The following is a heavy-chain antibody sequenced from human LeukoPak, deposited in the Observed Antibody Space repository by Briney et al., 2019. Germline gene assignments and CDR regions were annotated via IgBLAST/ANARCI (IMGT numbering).Heavy chain of an antibody. CDR1: GYTFTGYY. V-gene: IGHV1-2*02. CDR2: INPNSGGT. Sequence: ASVKVSCKASGYTFTGYYMHWVRQAPGQGLEWMGWINPNSGGTNYAQKFQGRVTVTRDTSFSTAYMELSRLRSDDTAVYYCAMCGYSYGYYFDYWGQGTLVTVSS. J-gene: IGHJ4*02. CDR3: AMCGYSYGYYFDY. D-gene: IGHD5-18*01.